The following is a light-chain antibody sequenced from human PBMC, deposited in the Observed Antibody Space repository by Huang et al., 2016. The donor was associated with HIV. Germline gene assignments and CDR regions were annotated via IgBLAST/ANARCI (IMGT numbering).Light chain of an antibody. Sequence: DIVLTQSPDSLAVSLGERATITCKPRQSVFHRANSKNYLAWFQQRPGQPTRLLLYWASTRESGVPDRLRGSGSGTDFTLTISRLQADDVAVYYCQQYYIAPFTFGQGTKLEI. CDR3: QQYYIAPFT. V-gene: IGKV4-1*01. J-gene: IGKJ2*01. CDR2: WAS. CDR1: QSVFHRANSKNY.